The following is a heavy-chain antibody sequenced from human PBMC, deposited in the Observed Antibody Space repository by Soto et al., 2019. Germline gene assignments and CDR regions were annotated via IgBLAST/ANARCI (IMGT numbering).Heavy chain of an antibody. CDR3: AKQIYGGNS. D-gene: IGHD2-21*02. CDR2: IRNKANNYAT. V-gene: IGHV3-73*01. CDR1: GFTFSTSA. J-gene: IGHJ4*02. Sequence: PGGSLRLSCATSGFTFSTSAMHWVRQVSGKGLEWIARIRNKANNYATTYAPSVKGRFTISRDDSENTVYLHMNSLKIEDTDKSYCAKQIYGGNSWGQGTLVTVSS.